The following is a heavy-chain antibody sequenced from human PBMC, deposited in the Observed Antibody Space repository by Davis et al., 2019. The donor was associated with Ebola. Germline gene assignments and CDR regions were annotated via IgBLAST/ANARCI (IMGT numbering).Heavy chain of an antibody. CDR3: ARTITIFGVVMYYYYMDV. CDR1: GYSLSELS. Sequence: SVKVSCKVSGYSLSELSIHWVRQAPGQGLEWMGEIIPIFGTANYAQKFQGRVTITADESTSTAYMELSSLRSEDTAVYYCARTITIFGVVMYYYYMDVWGKGTTVTVSS. V-gene: IGHV1-69*13. D-gene: IGHD3-3*01. CDR2: IIPIFGTA. J-gene: IGHJ6*03.